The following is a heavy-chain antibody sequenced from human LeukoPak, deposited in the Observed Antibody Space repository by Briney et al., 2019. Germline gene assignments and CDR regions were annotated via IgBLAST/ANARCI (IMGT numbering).Heavy chain of an antibody. CDR1: GFTFSSYA. CDR2: ISYDGSIK. J-gene: IGHJ4*02. CDR3: VRSLRSADF. V-gene: IGHV3-30-3*01. Sequence: GGSLRLSCAASGFTFSSYAMHWVRQAPGKGLEWVAVISYDGSIKYYADSVKGRFTISRDNAKNTLFLQMDSLRPEDTAVYYCVRSLRSADFWGQGTLVTVSS.